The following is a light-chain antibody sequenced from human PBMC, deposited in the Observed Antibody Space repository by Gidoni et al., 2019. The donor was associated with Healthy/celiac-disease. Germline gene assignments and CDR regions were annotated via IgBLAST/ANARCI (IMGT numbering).Light chain of an antibody. Sequence: IVMTQSPDSLAVSLGERATINCKSSQSVLYSSNNKNYLAWYQQKPGQPPKLLIYWASTRESGXXDRFXGSGSGTDFTLTISSLQAEDVAVYYCQQYYSTPFAFGQGTKLEIK. J-gene: IGKJ2*01. CDR3: QQYYSTPFA. CDR2: WAS. CDR1: QSVLYSSNNKNY. V-gene: IGKV4-1*01.